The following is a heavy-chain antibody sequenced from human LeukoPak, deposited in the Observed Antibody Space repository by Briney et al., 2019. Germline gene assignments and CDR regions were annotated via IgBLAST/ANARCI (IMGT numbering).Heavy chain of an antibody. Sequence: GGSLRLSCVASGFSFGNYAMSWVRQAPGKGLQWASQISGTGGATWYAGFARDRFTISRDNSKKTLYLQMSGLRVEDTAMYYCVKDPRDTYGTNWFVSWGQGTLLIVSS. CDR1: GFSFGNYA. CDR2: ISGTGGAT. V-gene: IGHV3-23*01. J-gene: IGHJ5*01. D-gene: IGHD2-21*01. CDR3: VKDPRDTYGTNWFVS.